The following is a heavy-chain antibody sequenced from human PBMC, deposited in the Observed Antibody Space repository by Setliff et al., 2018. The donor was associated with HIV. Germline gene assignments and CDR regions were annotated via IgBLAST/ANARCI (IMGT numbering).Heavy chain of an antibody. D-gene: IGHD3-16*01. CDR3: MRGTDPGAYLCDY. J-gene: IGHJ4*02. Sequence: ASVKVSCKASGYSFNRNAIHWVRQAPGQRLEWMGLINADNDNTKYSQKFQGRVTITRDTSASTAYMELSNLRSEDTAVYYCMRGTDPGAYLCDYWGQGTLVTVSS. V-gene: IGHV1-3*01. CDR2: INADNDNT. CDR1: GYSFNRNA.